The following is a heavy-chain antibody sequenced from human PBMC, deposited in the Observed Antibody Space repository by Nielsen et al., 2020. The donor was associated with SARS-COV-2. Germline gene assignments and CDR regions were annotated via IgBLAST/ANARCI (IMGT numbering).Heavy chain of an antibody. CDR3: YIAVAGTSGLHDAFDI. Sequence: GGSLRLSCAASGFTFSSYAMHWVRQAPGKGLEWVAVISYDGSNKYYADSVKGRFTISRDNSKNTLYLQMSSLRAEDTAVYYAYIAVAGTSGLHDAFDIWGQGTMVTVSS. V-gene: IGHV3-30-3*01. J-gene: IGHJ3*02. D-gene: IGHD6-19*01. CDR2: ISYDGSNK. CDR1: GFTFSSYA.